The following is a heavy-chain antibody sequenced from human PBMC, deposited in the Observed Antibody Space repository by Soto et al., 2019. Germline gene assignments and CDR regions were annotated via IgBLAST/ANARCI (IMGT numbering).Heavy chain of an antibody. J-gene: IGHJ6*03. CDR3: ARDPPSIAARRRSNYYYYYMDV. D-gene: IGHD6-6*01. V-gene: IGHV4-34*01. Sequence: SETLSLTCAVYGGSFSGYYWSWIRQPPGKGLEWIGEINHSGSTNYNPSLKSRVTISVDTSKNQFSLKLSSVTAADTAVYYCARDPPSIAARRRSNYYYYYMDVWGKGTTVTVSS. CDR1: GGSFSGYY. CDR2: INHSGST.